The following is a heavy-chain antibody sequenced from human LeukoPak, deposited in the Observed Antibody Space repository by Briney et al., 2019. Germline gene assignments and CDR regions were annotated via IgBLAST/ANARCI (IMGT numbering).Heavy chain of an antibody. CDR2: MNPNSGNT. D-gene: IGHD3-22*01. V-gene: IGHV1-8*01. J-gene: IGHJ4*02. CDR3: ATDLFYYDSSGYRGLVDY. Sequence: ASVKVSCKASGYTFTSYDINWVRQATGQGLEWMGWMNPNSGNTGYAQKFQGRVTMTEDTSTDTAYMELSSLRSEDTAVYYCATDLFYYDSSGYRGLVDYWGQGTLVTVSS. CDR1: GYTFTSYD.